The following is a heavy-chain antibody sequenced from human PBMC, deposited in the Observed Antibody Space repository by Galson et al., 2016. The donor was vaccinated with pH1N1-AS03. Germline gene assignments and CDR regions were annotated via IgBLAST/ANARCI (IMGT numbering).Heavy chain of an antibody. D-gene: IGHD1-7*01. J-gene: IGHJ4*02. CDR3: ARGGEFNYGTLDY. V-gene: IGHV1-69*10. Sequence: SVKVSCKASGGIFTSHAVSWMRQAPGQGLEWMGGIILSLGMTNYARDFKDRVTFTADESATTAYMELTSLRSEDTAVFYCARGGEFNYGTLDYWGQGSLVTVSS. CDR1: GGIFTSHA. CDR2: IILSLGMT.